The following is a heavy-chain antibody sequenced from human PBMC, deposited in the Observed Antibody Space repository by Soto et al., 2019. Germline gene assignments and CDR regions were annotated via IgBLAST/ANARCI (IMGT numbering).Heavy chain of an antibody. CDR1: GFSFSNYA. J-gene: IGHJ4*02. CDR3: AKDLIDYSNSYFDY. D-gene: IGHD4-4*01. Sequence: GGSLRVSCATSGFSFSNYAMSWVRQSPGKGLEWVAGISSSGYTYYVDSLKGRFTISRDNSKNSLYLQMNSLRAEDTAVYYCAKDLIDYSNSYFDYWGQGTLVTVSS. CDR2: ISSSGYT. V-gene: IGHV3-23*01.